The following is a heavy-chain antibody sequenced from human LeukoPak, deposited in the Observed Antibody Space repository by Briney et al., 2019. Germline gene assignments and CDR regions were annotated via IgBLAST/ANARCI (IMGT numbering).Heavy chain of an antibody. V-gene: IGHV4-34*01. CDR3: ARWNYYGSGSKNYYYYYMDV. CDR1: GGSFSGYY. Sequence: SETLSLTCAVYGGSFSGYYWSWIRQPPGKGLEWIGEINHSGSTNYNPSLKSRVTISVDTSKNQFSLKLSSVTAADTAVYYCARWNYYGSGSKNYYYYYMDVWGKGTTVTISS. J-gene: IGHJ6*03. D-gene: IGHD3-10*01. CDR2: INHSGST.